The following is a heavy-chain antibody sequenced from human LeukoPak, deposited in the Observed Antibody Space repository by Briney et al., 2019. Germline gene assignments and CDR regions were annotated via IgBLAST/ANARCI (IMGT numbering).Heavy chain of an antibody. CDR1: GGTFSSYA. V-gene: IGHV1-69*06. CDR3: ARGPRGGATRYYFDY. Sequence: SVKVSCKASGGTFSSYAISWVRQAPGQGLGWMGRIIPIFGTANYAQKFQGRVTITADKSTSTAYMELSSLRSEDTAVYYCARGPRGGATRYYFDYWGQGTLVTVSS. D-gene: IGHD1-26*01. J-gene: IGHJ4*02. CDR2: IIPIFGTA.